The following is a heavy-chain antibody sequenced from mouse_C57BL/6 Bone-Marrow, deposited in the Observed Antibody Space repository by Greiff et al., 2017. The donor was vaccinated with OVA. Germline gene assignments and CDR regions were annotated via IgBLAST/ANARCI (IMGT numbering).Heavy chain of an antibody. Sequence: VQLQQPGAELVKPGASVKMSCKASGYTFTSYWITWVKQRPGQGLEWIGDIYPGSGSTNYNEKFKSKATLTVDTSSSTAYMQLSSLTSEYSAVYYCARSTGTGFAWFAYWGQGTLVTVSA. CDR3: ARSTGTGFAWFAY. J-gene: IGHJ3*01. D-gene: IGHD4-1*02. CDR1: GYTFTSYW. V-gene: IGHV1-55*01. CDR2: IYPGSGST.